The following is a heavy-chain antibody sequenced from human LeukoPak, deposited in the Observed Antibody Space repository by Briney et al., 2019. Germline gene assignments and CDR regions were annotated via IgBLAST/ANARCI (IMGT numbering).Heavy chain of an antibody. CDR1: DDSISRDF. D-gene: IGHD6-19*01. J-gene: IGHJ4*02. CDR3: ARLPDVSGWPFDY. Sequence: SETLSLTCTASDDSISRDFWTWIRPPPGKGLECIGYIRYSGRTEYNPSLKSRVTISTPTSKNQFSLKLTSVTAADTAIYYCARLPDVSGWPFDYWGQGILVTVSS. CDR2: IRYSGRT. V-gene: IGHV4-59*01.